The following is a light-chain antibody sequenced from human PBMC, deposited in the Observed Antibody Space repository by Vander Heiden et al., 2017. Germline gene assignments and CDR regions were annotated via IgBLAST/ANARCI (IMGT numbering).Light chain of an antibody. Sequence: DIQMTQFPSSLSASVGDRVTITCRSSQIIRSYLNWYQQHPGKAPKLLIYVASSLQSGVPSRFSGSGSGTDFTLTISRLQAEDFATYYCQQSDSIPMTFGQGTKVXIK. CDR2: VAS. V-gene: IGKV1-39*01. J-gene: IGKJ1*01. CDR3: QQSDSIPMT. CDR1: QIIRSY.